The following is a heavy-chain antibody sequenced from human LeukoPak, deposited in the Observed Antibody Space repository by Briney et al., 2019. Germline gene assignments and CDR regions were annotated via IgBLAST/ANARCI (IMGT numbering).Heavy chain of an antibody. CDR1: GGTFSSYA. D-gene: IGHD2-2*01. J-gene: IGHJ6*02. CDR3: ARGARGTNYYYYYGMDV. Sequence: SVKVSCKASGGTFSSYAISWVRQAPGQGLEWMGGIIPIFGTANYAQKFQGRVTITADESTSTAYMELSSLRSEDTAVYYCARGARGTNYYYYYGMDVWGQGTTDTVSS. V-gene: IGHV1-69*13. CDR2: IIPIFGTA.